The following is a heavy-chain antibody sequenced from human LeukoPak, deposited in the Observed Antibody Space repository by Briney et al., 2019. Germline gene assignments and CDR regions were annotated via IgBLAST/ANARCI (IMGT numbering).Heavy chain of an antibody. J-gene: IGHJ4*02. V-gene: IGHV3-7*01. CDR1: GFTFSSYW. Sequence: GGSLRLSCAASGFTFSSYWMRWVRQAPGKGLEWVANIKQEGSEKYYVDSVKGRLTISRDKAKNSMYVQMNSLRAEDTAVYYCARDRYFDWLLSPLILDYWGQGTLVTVSS. CDR3: ARDRYFDWLLSPLILDY. CDR2: IKQEGSEK. D-gene: IGHD3-9*01.